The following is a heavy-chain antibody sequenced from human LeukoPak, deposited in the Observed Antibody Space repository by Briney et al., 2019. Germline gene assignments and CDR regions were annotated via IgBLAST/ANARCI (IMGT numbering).Heavy chain of an antibody. J-gene: IGHJ4*02. D-gene: IGHD4-17*01. CDR2: INPNSGGT. Sequence: ASVKVFCKASGYTFTGYHMHWVRQAPGQGLEWMGRINPNSGGTNYAQKFQGRVTMTRDTSISTAYMELSRLRSDDTAVYYCAREVSLMRATVTTLVYWGQGTLVTVSS. V-gene: IGHV1-2*06. CDR1: GYTFTGYH. CDR3: AREVSLMRATVTTLVY.